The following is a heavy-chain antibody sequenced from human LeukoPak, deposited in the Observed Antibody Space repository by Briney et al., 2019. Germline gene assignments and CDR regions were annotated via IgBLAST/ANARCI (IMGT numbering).Heavy chain of an antibody. Sequence: SETLSLTSAVYRESFSGHFWSWIREAAETEGEGSGEISDTGRTHTNLSLNSRVTVSVDTSTHQFSMNLCSVTAADTAVYYCARDQGSWYHFDFWGQGTLVTVSS. CDR3: ARDQGSWYHFDF. J-gene: IGHJ4*02. D-gene: IGHD6-13*01. V-gene: IGHV4-34*01. CDR2: ISDTGRT. CDR1: RESFSGHF.